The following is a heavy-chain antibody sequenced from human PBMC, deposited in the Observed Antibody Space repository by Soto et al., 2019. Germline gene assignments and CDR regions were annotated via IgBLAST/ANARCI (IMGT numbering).Heavy chain of an antibody. CDR3: AKDLYGGNPQPYYYGMDV. CDR2: ISYDGSNK. CDR1: GFSFSSYG. D-gene: IGHD4-17*01. J-gene: IGHJ6*02. V-gene: IGHV3-30*18. Sequence: PGGSLRLSCAASGFSFSSYGMHWVRQAPGKGLEWVAVISYDGSNKYYADSVKGRFTISRDNSKNKLYLQMNSLRVEDTVVFYCAKDLYGGNPQPYYYGMDVWGQGTTVTVSS.